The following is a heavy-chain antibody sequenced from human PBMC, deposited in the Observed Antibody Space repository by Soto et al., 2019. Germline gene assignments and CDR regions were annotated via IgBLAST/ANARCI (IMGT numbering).Heavy chain of an antibody. CDR2: INSDGSST. CDR3: ARDGGFAYYDFWSGPPDY. CDR1: GFTFSSYW. V-gene: IGHV3-74*01. Sequence: GGSLRLSCAASGFTFSSYWMHWVRQAPGKGLVWVSRINSDGSSTSYADSVKGRFTISRDNAKNTLYLQMNSLRAEDTAVYYCARDGGFAYYDFWSGPPDYWGQGTLVTVSS. J-gene: IGHJ4*02. D-gene: IGHD3-3*01.